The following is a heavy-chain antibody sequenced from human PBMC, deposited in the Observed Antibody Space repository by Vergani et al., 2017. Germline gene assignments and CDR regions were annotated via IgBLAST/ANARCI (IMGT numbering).Heavy chain of an antibody. CDR1: GFTFSHYS. Sequence: EVQLLESGERLVQPGGSLRLSRVASGFTFSHYSMNWVRQAPGKGLEWVSSISGNNDDVYYADSVKGRFTISRDNAKNSLYLDMSSLRAEDTAVYYCVRDVRVSRTWGQGTLVAVSS. CDR3: VRDVRVSRT. J-gene: IGHJ3*01. CDR2: ISGNNDDV. V-gene: IGHV3-21*01.